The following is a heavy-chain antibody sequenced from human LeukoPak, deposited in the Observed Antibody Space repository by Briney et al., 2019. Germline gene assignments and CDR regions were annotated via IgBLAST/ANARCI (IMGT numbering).Heavy chain of an antibody. J-gene: IGHJ4*02. CDR3: ARDFGESGPFRGIMF. CDR1: GYTFTSYA. Sequence: GASVTVSCKASGYTFTSYAIHWVRQAPGQGLEWMGWINAGNGNTKYSQKFQGRVTITRDTSVSTAYMELSSLRSEDTAVYYCARDFGESGPFRGIMFWGQGTLVTVSS. V-gene: IGHV1-3*01. D-gene: IGHD3-10*01. CDR2: INAGNGNT.